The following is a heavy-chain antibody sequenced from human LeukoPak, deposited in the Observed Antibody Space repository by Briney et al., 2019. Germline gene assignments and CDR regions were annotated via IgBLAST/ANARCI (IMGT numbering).Heavy chain of an antibody. CDR1: GYSISSGYY. CDR3: ARVPFTAMVDY. J-gene: IGHJ4*02. Sequence: KPSETLSLTCTVSGYSISSGYYWGWIRQPPGKGLEWIGSIYHSGNTYYNPSLKSRVTISVDTSKNQFSLKLSSVTAADTAVYYCARVPFTAMVDYWGQGTLVTVSS. D-gene: IGHD5-18*01. V-gene: IGHV4-38-2*02. CDR2: IYHSGNT.